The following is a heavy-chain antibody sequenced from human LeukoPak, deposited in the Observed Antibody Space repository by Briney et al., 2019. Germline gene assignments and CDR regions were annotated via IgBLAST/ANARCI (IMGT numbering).Heavy chain of an antibody. V-gene: IGHV3-7*04. Sequence: GGSLRLSCAASGFSFSNYEMNWVRQAPGKGLEWVANIKQDGSGKYYVDSVKGRFTISRDNAKNSLYLQMNSLRAEDTAVYYCARDPPSDYWGQGTLVTVSS. CDR3: ARDPPSDY. J-gene: IGHJ4*02. CDR2: IKQDGSGK. CDR1: GFSFSNYE.